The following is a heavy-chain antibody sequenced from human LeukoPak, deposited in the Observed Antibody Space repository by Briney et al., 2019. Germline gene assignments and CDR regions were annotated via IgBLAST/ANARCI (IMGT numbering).Heavy chain of an antibody. CDR1: GYRFTSYW. Sequence: GESLKISCKGFGYRFTSYWIAWVRQVPGKGLEWMGIIYPDDSDTRYSPSFQGQVTISVDKSISTASLQWSSLKASDAAMYYCVRQGDYFLAFDIWGQGTTVTVSS. J-gene: IGHJ3*02. CDR3: VRQGDYFLAFDI. V-gene: IGHV5-51*01. D-gene: IGHD2/OR15-2a*01. CDR2: IYPDDSDT.